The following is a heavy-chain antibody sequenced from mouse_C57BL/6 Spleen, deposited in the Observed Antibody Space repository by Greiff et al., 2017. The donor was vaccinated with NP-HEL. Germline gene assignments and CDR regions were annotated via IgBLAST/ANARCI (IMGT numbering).Heavy chain of an antibody. D-gene: IGHD2-2*01. J-gene: IGHJ2*01. Sequence: QVQLQQPGAELVKPGASVKLSCKASGYTFTSYWMQWVKQRPGQGLEWIGEIDPSDSYTNYNQKFKGKATLTVDTSSSTAYMQLSSLTSEDSAVYYCARSLATMVTTRALYYFDYWGQGTTLTVSS. CDR1: GYTFTSYW. V-gene: IGHV1-50*01. CDR3: ARSLATMVTTRALYYFDY. CDR2: IDPSDSYT.